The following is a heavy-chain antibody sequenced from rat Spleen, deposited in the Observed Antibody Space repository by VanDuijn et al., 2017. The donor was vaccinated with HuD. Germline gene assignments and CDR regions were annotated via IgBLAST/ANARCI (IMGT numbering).Heavy chain of an antibody. V-gene: IGHV2S63*01. CDR2: IWTGGST. CDR3: ARLGLGEDY. Sequence: EVQVKESGPGLVQPSQTLSLTCTVSGISFTDYSVHWIRQPTGKGLEWMGIIWTGGSTDYNSVLKSRLSISRDTSKSQVFLKLNSLQTEDTGTYYCARLGLGEDYWGQGVMVTVSS. J-gene: IGHJ2*01. D-gene: IGHD5-1*01. CDR1: GISFTDYS.